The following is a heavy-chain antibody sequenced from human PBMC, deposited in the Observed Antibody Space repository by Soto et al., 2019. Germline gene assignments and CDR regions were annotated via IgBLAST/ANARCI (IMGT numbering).Heavy chain of an antibody. CDR1: GYTFTSYG. D-gene: IGHD2-2*01. V-gene: IGHV1-18*01. J-gene: IGHJ3*02. CDR2: ISAYNGNT. Sequence: ASVKVSCKASGYTFTSYGISWVRQAPGQGLEWMGWISAYNGNTNYAQKLQGRVTMTTDTSTSTAYMELRSLRSDATAVCYCARGSGIVVVPAAFDIWGQGTMVTVSS. CDR3: ARGSGIVVVPAAFDI.